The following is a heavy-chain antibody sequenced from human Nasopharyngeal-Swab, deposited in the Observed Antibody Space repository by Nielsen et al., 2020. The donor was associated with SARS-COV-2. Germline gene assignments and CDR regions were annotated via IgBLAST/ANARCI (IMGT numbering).Heavy chain of an antibody. J-gene: IGHJ6*02. V-gene: IGHV3-11*04. Sequence: GESLKISCAASGFTFSDYYMSWIRQAPGKGLEWVSYISSSGSTIYYADSVRGRFTISRDNAKNSLYLQMNSLRDEDTAVYYCARGLMYYDFWSGPSSPYGMDVWGQGTTVTVSS. D-gene: IGHD3-3*01. CDR3: ARGLMYYDFWSGPSSPYGMDV. CDR2: ISSSGSTI. CDR1: GFTFSDYY.